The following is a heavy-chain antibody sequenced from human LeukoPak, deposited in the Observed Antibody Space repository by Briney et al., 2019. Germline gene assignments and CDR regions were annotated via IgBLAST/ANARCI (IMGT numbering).Heavy chain of an antibody. V-gene: IGHV4-4*07. Sequence: NSSETLSLTCTVSGGSISSYYWSWIRQPAGKGLEWIGRIYTSGSTNYNPSLKSRVTMSVDTSKNQFSLKLSSATAADTAVYYCARAKTITIFGVVIIFYFDYWGQGTLVTVSS. J-gene: IGHJ4*02. CDR2: IYTSGST. CDR3: ARAKTITIFGVVIIFYFDY. CDR1: GGSISSYY. D-gene: IGHD3-3*01.